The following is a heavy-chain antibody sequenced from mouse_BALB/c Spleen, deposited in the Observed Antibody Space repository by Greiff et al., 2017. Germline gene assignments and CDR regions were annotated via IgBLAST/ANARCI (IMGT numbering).Heavy chain of an antibody. CDR3: ARSYRSAWFAY. V-gene: IGHV14-3*02. CDR2: IDPANGNT. D-gene: IGHD2-14*01. CDR1: GFNIKDTY. J-gene: IGHJ3*01. Sequence: VQLKQSGAELVKPGASVKLSCTASGFNIKDTYMHWVKQRPEQGLEWIGRIDPANGNTKYDPKFQGKATITADTSSNTAYLQLSSLTSEDTAVYYCARSYRSAWFAYWGQGTLVTVSA.